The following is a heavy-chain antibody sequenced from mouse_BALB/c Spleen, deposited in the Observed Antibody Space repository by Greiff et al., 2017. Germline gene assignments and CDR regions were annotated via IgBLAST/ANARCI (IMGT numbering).Heavy chain of an antibody. CDR2: ISSGGSYT. J-gene: IGHJ4*01. CDR1: GFTFSSYA. D-gene: IGHD2-4*01. CDR3: AREEITSYAMDY. V-gene: IGHV5-9-4*01. Sequence: EVMLVESGGGLVKPGGSLKLSCAASGFTFSSYAMSWVRQSPEKRLEWVAEISSGGSYTYYPDTVTGRFTISRDNAKNTLYLEMSRLRSEDTAMYYCAREEITSYAMDYWGQGTSVTVSA.